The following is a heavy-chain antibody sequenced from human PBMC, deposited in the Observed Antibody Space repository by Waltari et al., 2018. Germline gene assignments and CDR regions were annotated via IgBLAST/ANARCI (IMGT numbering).Heavy chain of an antibody. Sequence: QGQLVQSGAEVKKPGASVKVSCQASGNTLSGHYMYCVPQSPGQGLEWMGWINPNSGGINYAQKFQGRVTMTRDTSISTAYMELSRLRSDDTAVYYCARDIMEGPNWFDPWGQGTLVTVSS. CDR2: INPNSGGI. V-gene: IGHV1-2*02. CDR1: GNTLSGHY. CDR3: ARDIMEGPNWFDP. D-gene: IGHD3-16*01. J-gene: IGHJ5*02.